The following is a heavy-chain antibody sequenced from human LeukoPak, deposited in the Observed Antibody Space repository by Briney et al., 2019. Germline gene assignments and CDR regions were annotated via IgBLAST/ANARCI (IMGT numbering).Heavy chain of an antibody. CDR3: AKEYASLGRGGLFDY. Sequence: GGSLRLSCAASGFTFSSYAMSWVRQAPGKGLEWVSAISGSGGSTYYADSVKGWFTISRDNSKNTLYLQMNSLRAEDTAVYYCAKEYASLGRGGLFDYWGQGTLVTVSS. D-gene: IGHD3-16*01. V-gene: IGHV3-23*01. CDR2: ISGSGGST. CDR1: GFTFSSYA. J-gene: IGHJ4*02.